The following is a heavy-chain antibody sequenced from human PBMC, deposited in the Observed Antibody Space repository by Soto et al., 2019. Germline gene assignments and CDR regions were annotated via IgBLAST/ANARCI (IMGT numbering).Heavy chain of an antibody. D-gene: IGHD5-12*01. Sequence: QLQLQESGPGLVKPSETLSLTCTVSGGSISSSSYYWGWIRQPPGKGLEWIGSIYYSGSTYYNPSLKSRVTISVDTSKNQFSLKLSSVTAADTAVYYCATTDSGYPTLRGYYYYYYMDVWGKGTTVTVSS. CDR1: GGSISSSSYY. V-gene: IGHV4-39*01. J-gene: IGHJ6*03. CDR3: ATTDSGYPTLRGYYYYYYMDV. CDR2: IYYSGST.